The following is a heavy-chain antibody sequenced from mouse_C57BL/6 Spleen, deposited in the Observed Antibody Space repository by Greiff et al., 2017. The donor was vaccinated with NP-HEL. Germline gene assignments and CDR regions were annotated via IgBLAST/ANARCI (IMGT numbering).Heavy chain of an antibody. D-gene: IGHD2-12*01. CDR1: GYSITSGYY. CDR3: AREGGRPWFAY. Sequence: VQLQQSGPGLVKPSQSLSLTCSVTGYSITSGYYWNWIRQFPGNKLEWMGYISYDGSNNYNPSLKNRISITRDTSKNQFFLKLNSVTTEDTATYYCAREGGRPWFAYWGQGTLVTVSA. V-gene: IGHV3-6*01. CDR2: ISYDGSN. J-gene: IGHJ3*01.